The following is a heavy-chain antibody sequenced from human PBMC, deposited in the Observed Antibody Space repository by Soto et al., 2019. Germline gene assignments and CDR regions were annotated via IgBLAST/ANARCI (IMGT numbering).Heavy chain of an antibody. D-gene: IGHD3-10*01. Sequence: QVQLQESGPGLVKPSQTLSLTCTVSGGSISSGDYYWSWIRQPPGKGLEWIGYIYYSGSTYHNPSLKSRVTISVDTSKNQFSLKLSSVTAADTAVYYCARVVGFGATTIDYWGQGTLVTVSS. J-gene: IGHJ4*02. V-gene: IGHV4-30-4*01. CDR3: ARVVGFGATTIDY. CDR1: GGSISSGDYY. CDR2: IYYSGST.